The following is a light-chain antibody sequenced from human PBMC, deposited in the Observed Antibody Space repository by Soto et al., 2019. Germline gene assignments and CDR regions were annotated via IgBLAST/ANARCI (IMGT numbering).Light chain of an antibody. Sequence: EILFTQSPGTLSLSPGERATLSCRASQSVSSSYLAWYQQKPGQAPVLLIYGASSRATGIPDRFSGSGSGTDFTLTISRLEPEDFAVYYCQQYGSSLTWTFGQGTKVDIK. V-gene: IGKV3-20*01. CDR1: QSVSSSY. CDR3: QQYGSSLTWT. J-gene: IGKJ1*01. CDR2: GAS.